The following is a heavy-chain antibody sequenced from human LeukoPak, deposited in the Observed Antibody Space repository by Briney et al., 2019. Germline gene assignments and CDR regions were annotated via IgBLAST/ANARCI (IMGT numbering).Heavy chain of an antibody. Sequence: SETLSLTCTVSGGSISSYYWSWIRQPPGKGLEWIGYIYYSGSTNYNPSLKSRVTISVDTSKNQLSLKLSSVTAADTAVYYCARERYSGWGFDPWGQGTLVTVSS. CDR1: GGSISSYY. CDR3: ARERYSGWGFDP. CDR2: IYYSGST. V-gene: IGHV4-59*01. D-gene: IGHD1-26*01. J-gene: IGHJ5*02.